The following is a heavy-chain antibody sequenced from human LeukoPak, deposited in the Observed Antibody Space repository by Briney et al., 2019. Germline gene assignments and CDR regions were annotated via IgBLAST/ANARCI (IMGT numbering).Heavy chain of an antibody. CDR1: GGSISSNTYY. CDR2: IRYSGRT. J-gene: IGHJ4*02. Sequence: SETLTLTCTVSGGSISSNTYYWSWIRQPPGKGLEWIGSIRYSGRTYYKPSLKSRVTISVDTSKNQFSLKLSSVTAADTAVYYCATYSGYGQNFDYWGQGTLVTVSS. V-gene: IGHV4-39*07. D-gene: IGHD5-12*01. CDR3: ATYSGYGQNFDY.